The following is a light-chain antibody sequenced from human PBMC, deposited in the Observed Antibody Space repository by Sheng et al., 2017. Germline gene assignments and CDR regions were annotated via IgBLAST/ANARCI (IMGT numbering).Light chain of an antibody. J-gene: IGLJ3*02. CDR1: SSNIGSNY. V-gene: IGLV1-47*01. Sequence: QSVLTQPPSASGTPGQRVTISCSGSSSNIGSNYVYWYQQFPGMAPKLLIYRKNQRPSGVPDRFSASKSGTSASLAISGLRSEDEADYYCAAWDDSLSGVMFGGGTELTV. CDR3: AAWDDSLSGVM. CDR2: RKN.